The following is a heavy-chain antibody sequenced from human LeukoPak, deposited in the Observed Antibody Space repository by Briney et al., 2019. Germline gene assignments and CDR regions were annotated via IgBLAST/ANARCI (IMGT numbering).Heavy chain of an antibody. V-gene: IGHV3-30*02. Sequence: GGSLRLSCAASGFTFTNYGMHWVRQAPGKGLEWVAFIRYDGSNNYYADSVKGRFTIFRDNSKNTLYVQMNSLRAVDTAVYYCAEDMRAHMYGTGFDYWGQGTPVTVSS. CDR3: AEDMRAHMYGTGFDY. CDR1: GFTFTNYG. J-gene: IGHJ4*02. CDR2: IRYDGSNN. D-gene: IGHD3-10*01.